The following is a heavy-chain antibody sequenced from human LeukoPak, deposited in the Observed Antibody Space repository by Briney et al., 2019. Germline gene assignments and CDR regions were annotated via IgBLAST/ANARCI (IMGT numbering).Heavy chain of an antibody. J-gene: IGHJ6*03. CDR3: ATEGGPTAPDPYYYMGV. V-gene: IGHV3-48*01. Sequence: GGSLRLSCAASGFTFSTYSMNWVRQAPGKGLEWVSYISSSSGIIYYADSVKGRFTISRDNAKSSLYLQMNSLRAEDTAVYYCATEGGPTAPDPYYYMGVWGKGTTVTVSS. CDR2: ISSSSGII. D-gene: IGHD1-26*01. CDR1: GFTFSTYS.